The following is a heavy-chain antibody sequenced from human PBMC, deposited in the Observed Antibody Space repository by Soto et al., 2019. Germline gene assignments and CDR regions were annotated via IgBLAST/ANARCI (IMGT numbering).Heavy chain of an antibody. D-gene: IGHD3-3*01. CDR2: VSDSGTTT. CDR1: GFTFSNYA. J-gene: IGHJ4*02. V-gene: IGHV3-23*01. Sequence: EVQLLESGGGLIQPGGSLRLSCAASGFTFSNYAMSWVRQAPGKGPEWVSGVSDSGTTTYYADSVKGLFTISRDNSKNTLSLQMNSLRPDDTALYYCAKTWSGAHFDYWGQGTLVTVSS. CDR3: AKTWSGAHFDY.